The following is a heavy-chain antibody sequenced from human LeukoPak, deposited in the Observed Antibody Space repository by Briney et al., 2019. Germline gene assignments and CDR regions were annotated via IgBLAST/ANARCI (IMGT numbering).Heavy chain of an antibody. CDR2: IYDSGST. D-gene: IGHD5-24*01. CDR1: GGSFSGYY. V-gene: IGHV4-34*01. CDR3: AKQGDNSGLDY. Sequence: SETLSLTCAVYGGSFSGYYWSWIRQPPGKGLEWIGSIYDSGSTYYNPSLKSRVTISVDTSKNQFSLKLNSVTAADTAVYYCAKQGDNSGLDYWGQGTLVTVSS. J-gene: IGHJ4*02.